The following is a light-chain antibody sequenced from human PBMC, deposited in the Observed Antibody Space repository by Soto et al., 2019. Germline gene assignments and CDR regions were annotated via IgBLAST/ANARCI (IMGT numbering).Light chain of an antibody. J-gene: IGKJ4*01. CDR1: QNVRSN. Sequence: IVMTHSPATLSVSPVERATLSCRASQNVRSNLAWYQQKPGQAPRLLIYGASTRATGIPARFSGRGSGTEFILTISSLQSEDFAVYYCQQIGTFGGGTKVDI. V-gene: IGKV3-15*01. CDR2: GAS. CDR3: QQIGT.